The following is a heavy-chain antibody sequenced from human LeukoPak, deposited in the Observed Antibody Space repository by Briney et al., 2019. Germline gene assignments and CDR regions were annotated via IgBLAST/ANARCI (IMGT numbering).Heavy chain of an antibody. V-gene: IGHV4-39*01. CDR1: GDSINTGSFY. Sequence: SETLSLTCAISGDSINTGSFYWGWIRQPPGKGLEWVGSIYFNGGGTHYNPSLKSRVTMSVDTSRNQFSLNLTSVTAADTAIYYCTRQDVLYAGDFITPSTNDYWGRGTLVTVSS. CDR3: TRQDVLYAGDFITPSTNDY. D-gene: IGHD4-17*01. CDR2: IYFNGGGT. J-gene: IGHJ4*02.